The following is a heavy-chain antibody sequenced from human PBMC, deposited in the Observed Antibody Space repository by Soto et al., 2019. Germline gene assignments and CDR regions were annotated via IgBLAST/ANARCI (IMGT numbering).Heavy chain of an antibody. Sequence: GGSLRLSCSASGFTFSSYSMNWVRQAPGKGLEWVSSISSSSSYIYYADSVKGRFTISRDNAKNSLYLQMNSLRAGDTAVYYCARDLKAVAGTDWFDPWGQGTLVTVSS. CDR1: GFTFSSYS. D-gene: IGHD6-19*01. CDR3: ARDLKAVAGTDWFDP. CDR2: ISSSSSYI. V-gene: IGHV3-21*01. J-gene: IGHJ5*02.